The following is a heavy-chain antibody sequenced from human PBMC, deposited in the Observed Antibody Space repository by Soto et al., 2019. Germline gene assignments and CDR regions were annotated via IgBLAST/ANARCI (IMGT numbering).Heavy chain of an antibody. CDR2: ISAYNGNT. CDR3: CRGPSGGTYPWFFDL. J-gene: IGHJ2*01. Sequence: QVQLVQSGAEVKKPGASVKVSCKASGYTFSIYGISWVRQAPGQGLEWMGWISAYNGNTKYAQKLQGRVTVTTDTSQRRGYIELGSLRSDRKGVYYCCRGPSGGTYPWFFDLWGRGTLVTVSS. D-gene: IGHD1-26*01. V-gene: IGHV1-18*01. CDR1: GYTFSIYG.